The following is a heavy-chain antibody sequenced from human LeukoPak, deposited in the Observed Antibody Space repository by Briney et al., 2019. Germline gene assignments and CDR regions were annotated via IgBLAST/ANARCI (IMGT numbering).Heavy chain of an antibody. V-gene: IGHV3-7*01. J-gene: IGHJ4*02. Sequence: PGGSPRLSCVASGFSLSGYWMSWVRQAPGQGLEWVANIGKDGSWIHYADSVKGRFTISRDNAKNSLYLQMNSLRADDTAIYYCARDLDFYATDYWGQGTLVTVSS. CDR2: IGKDGSWI. CDR1: GFSLSGYW. D-gene: IGHD2/OR15-2a*01. CDR3: ARDLDFYATDY.